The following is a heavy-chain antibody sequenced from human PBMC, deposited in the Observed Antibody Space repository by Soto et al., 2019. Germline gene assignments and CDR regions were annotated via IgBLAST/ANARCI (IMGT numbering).Heavy chain of an antibody. Sequence: GGSLRLSCEASGFTFSSYSMNWVRQAPGKGLEWVSSIRSSNSYIYYADSVKGRFTISRDNAKNSLYLQMNSLSAEDTAVYYCARDSDYGDSETFDYWGQGTLVTVSS. J-gene: IGHJ4*02. V-gene: IGHV3-21*01. D-gene: IGHD4-17*01. CDR3: ARDSDYGDSETFDY. CDR1: GFTFSSYS. CDR2: IRSSNSYI.